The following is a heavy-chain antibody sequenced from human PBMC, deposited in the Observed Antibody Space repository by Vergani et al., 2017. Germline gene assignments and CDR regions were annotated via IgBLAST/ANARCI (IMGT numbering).Heavy chain of an antibody. Sequence: EVQLLESGGGLVQPGGSLRLSCAASGFTFSSYAMSWVRPAPGQGLEWVSAISGSGGSTYYADSVKGRFTISRDNSKNTLYLQMNSLRAEDTAVYYCAKGSVTTPYYYYGMDVWGQGTTVTVSS. V-gene: IGHV3-23*01. CDR2: ISGSGGST. CDR1: GFTFSSYA. D-gene: IGHD4-17*01. CDR3: AKGSVTTPYYYYGMDV. J-gene: IGHJ6*02.